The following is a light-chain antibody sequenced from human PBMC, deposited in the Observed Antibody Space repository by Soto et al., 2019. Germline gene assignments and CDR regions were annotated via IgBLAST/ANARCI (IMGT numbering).Light chain of an antibody. J-gene: IGKJ3*01. CDR2: GAS. CDR3: QPYGSSPSFT. Sequence: EIVLTQSPGTLSLSPGERATLSCRASQSVSSSYLAWYQQKPGQAPRLLIYGASSRATGIPDRFSGSGSGTDFTFTISMLEPEDFAVYYCQPYGSSPSFTFGAGTKVDI. CDR1: QSVSSSY. V-gene: IGKV3-20*01.